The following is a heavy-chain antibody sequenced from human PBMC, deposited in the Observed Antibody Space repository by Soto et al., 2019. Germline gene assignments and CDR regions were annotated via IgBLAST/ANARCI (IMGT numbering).Heavy chain of an antibody. D-gene: IGHD3-9*01. J-gene: IGHJ5*02. Sequence: EVQLVESGGGLVQPGGSLRLSCAASGFTFSSYSMNWVRQAPGKGLEWVSYISSSSSTIYYADSVKGRFTISRDNAKNSLYLQMNRLRDEDTAVYYCARDPVLGDILTGPNWFDPWGQGTLVTVSS. CDR2: ISSSSSTI. CDR3: ARDPVLGDILTGPNWFDP. CDR1: GFTFSSYS. V-gene: IGHV3-48*02.